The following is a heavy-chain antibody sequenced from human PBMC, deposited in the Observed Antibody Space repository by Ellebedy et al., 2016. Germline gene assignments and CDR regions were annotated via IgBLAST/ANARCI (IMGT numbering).Heavy chain of an antibody. CDR2: IYPGDSDT. CDR3: ARRENYYGSGSYYNNYYYGMDV. Sequence: GESLKISXKGSRYSFTSYWIGWVRQMPGKGLEWMGIIYPGDSDTRYSPSFQGQVTISADKSISTAYLQWSSLKASDTAMYYCARRENYYGSGSYYNNYYYGMDVWGQGTTVTVSS. V-gene: IGHV5-51*01. D-gene: IGHD3-10*01. CDR1: RYSFTSYW. J-gene: IGHJ6*02.